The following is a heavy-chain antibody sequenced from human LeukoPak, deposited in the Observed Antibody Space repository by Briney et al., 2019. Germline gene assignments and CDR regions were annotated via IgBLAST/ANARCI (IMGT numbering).Heavy chain of an antibody. D-gene: IGHD1-14*01. Sequence: HPGGSLRLSCAASGFTFSSYGMHWVRQAPGKGLEWVVVISYDGSNKYYADSVKGRFTISRDNSKNTLYLQMNSLRAEDTAVYYCAKDDATTYYYYGMDVWGQGTTVTVSS. CDR1: GFTFSSYG. V-gene: IGHV3-30*18. J-gene: IGHJ6*02. CDR2: ISYDGSNK. CDR3: AKDDATTYYYYGMDV.